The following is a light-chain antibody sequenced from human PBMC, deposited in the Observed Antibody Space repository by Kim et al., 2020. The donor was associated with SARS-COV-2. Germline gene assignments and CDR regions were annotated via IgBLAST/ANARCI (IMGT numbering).Light chain of an antibody. V-gene: IGLV4-69*01. J-gene: IGLJ3*02. CDR1: SGDSSYA. CDR3: QTWGTGIRV. Sequence: SVKLTCTLSSGDSSYAIAWHQQQPEKGPRYLMKLNSDGSHSKGDGIPDRFSGSSSGAERYLTISSLQSEDEADYYCQTWGTGIRVFGGGTQLTVL. CDR2: LNSDGSH.